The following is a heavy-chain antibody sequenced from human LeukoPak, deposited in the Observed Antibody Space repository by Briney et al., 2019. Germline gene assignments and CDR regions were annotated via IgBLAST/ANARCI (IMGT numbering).Heavy chain of an antibody. J-gene: IGHJ3*02. CDR3: AREGGWLDALDI. V-gene: IGHV1-69*04. CDR2: IIPILGIA. CDR1: GGTFSSYA. Sequence: ASVKVSCKASGGTFSSYAISWVRQAPGQGLEWMGRIIPILGIANYAQKFQGRVTITADKSTSTAYMELSSLRSEDTAVYYCAREGGWLDALDIWGQGTMVTVSS. D-gene: IGHD5-18*01.